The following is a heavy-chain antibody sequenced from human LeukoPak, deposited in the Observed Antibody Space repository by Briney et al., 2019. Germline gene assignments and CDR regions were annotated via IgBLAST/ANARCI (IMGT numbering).Heavy chain of an antibody. V-gene: IGHV3-53*01. J-gene: IGHJ4*02. CDR2: IYSGGSI. D-gene: IGHD4-23*01. CDR3: ARGDDYGGAWYYFDY. Sequence: GGSLRLSCAASGFTVSSNYMNWVRHAPGKGLEWLSVIYSGGSIYYADSVKGRFTISRDNSKNTRILQMNSLRAEDTAEYYCARGDDYGGAWYYFDYWGQGTLVTVSS. CDR1: GFTVSSNY.